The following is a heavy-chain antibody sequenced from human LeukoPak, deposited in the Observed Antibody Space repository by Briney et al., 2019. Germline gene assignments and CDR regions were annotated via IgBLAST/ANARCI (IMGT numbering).Heavy chain of an antibody. CDR2: IYHSGNT. CDR1: GGSISSNSYY. J-gene: IGHJ4*02. Sequence: PSETLSLTCAVSGGSISSNSYYWGWIRQPPGKGLEWIGFIYHSGNTDYNPSLTSRVTISVDTSKNQFSLKLSSVTAADTAVYYCARLKGIAARLYFDYWGQGTLVTVSS. D-gene: IGHD6-6*01. V-gene: IGHV4-39*07. CDR3: ARLKGIAARLYFDY.